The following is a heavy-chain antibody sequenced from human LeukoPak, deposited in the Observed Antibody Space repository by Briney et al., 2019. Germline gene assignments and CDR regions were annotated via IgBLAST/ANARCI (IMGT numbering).Heavy chain of an antibody. CDR1: GFTFDDYA. D-gene: IGHD3-10*01. CDR3: ARPKGRFGELEAGFDY. Sequence: GGSLRLSCAASGFTFDDYAMHWVRQAPGKGLEWVSGISWNSGSIGYADAVKGRFTIPRDNAKNFLYLQMNSLRAEGMGLYYCARPKGRFGELEAGFDYWGQGTLVTVSS. CDR2: ISWNSGSI. J-gene: IGHJ4*02. V-gene: IGHV3-9*03.